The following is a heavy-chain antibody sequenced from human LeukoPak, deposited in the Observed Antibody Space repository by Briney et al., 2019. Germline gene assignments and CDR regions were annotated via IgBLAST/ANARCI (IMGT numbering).Heavy chain of an antibody. V-gene: IGHV3-23*01. Sequence: GGSLRLSCAASGFTFSSHAMSWVRQAPGKGLEWVSAISVSGGSTYYADSVKGRFTISRDNSKSTPYLQMNRLRAEDPAVYYCAKFSLGSWYAVWSSDYFDYWGQGNLVTVSS. CDR2: ISVSGGST. CDR3: AKFSLGSWYAVWSSDYFDY. D-gene: IGHD6-13*01. CDR1: GFTFSSHA. J-gene: IGHJ4*02.